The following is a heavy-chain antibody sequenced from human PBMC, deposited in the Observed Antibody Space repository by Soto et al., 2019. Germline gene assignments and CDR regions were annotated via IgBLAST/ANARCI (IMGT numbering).Heavy chain of an antibody. CDR1: GDTFNDYY. V-gene: IGHV1-2*04. D-gene: IGHD2-15*01. CDR3: ARESGGATTTLDYYYFDMDV. Sequence: QVQLVQSGAEVKKPGASVTVSCRSSGDTFNDYYIHWVRQAPGQGLEWMGWINPNGGVTKYAPKFQGWVTMTRDTPIRTVYMQLSRLRSVDTAVYYCARESGGATTTLDYYYFDMDVWGTGTTVTVSS. J-gene: IGHJ6*03. CDR2: INPNGGVT.